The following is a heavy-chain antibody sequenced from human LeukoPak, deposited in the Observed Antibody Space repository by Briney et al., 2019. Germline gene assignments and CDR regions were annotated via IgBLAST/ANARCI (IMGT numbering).Heavy chain of an antibody. CDR3: ARVNFGVDHDAFDI. D-gene: IGHD3-3*01. J-gene: IGHJ3*02. V-gene: IGHV3-7*01. Sequence: QTGGSLRLSCEGSGFTFSNYWMGWVRQAPGKGLEWVANIQQHGSETYYGDSVKGRFTISRDNAKNSLYLQMNSLRAEDTAVYYCARVNFGVDHDAFDIWGQGTMVTVSS. CDR1: GFTFSNYW. CDR2: IQQHGSET.